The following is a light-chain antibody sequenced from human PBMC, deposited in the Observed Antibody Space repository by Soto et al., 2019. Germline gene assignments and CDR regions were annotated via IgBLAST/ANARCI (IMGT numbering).Light chain of an antibody. CDR2: KAS. V-gene: IGKV1-5*03. CDR3: QQYNPGWT. J-gene: IGKJ1*01. CDR1: QSISSW. Sequence: DIQMTQSPSTLSASVGDRVTITCRASQSISSWLAWYQQKPGKAPKLLIYKASSLESGVPSRFSGSGSGTEFTLTISSLQPDDFATYYCQQYNPGWTFGQGTKVEIK.